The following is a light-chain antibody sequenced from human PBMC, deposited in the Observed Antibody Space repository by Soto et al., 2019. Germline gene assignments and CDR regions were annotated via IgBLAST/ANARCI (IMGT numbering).Light chain of an antibody. Sequence: EIVLTQSPGTLSLSPGEGATLSCRSSQYIATSYLAWYQQRRGQAPRLLIYDASNRATGIPVRFSGSGSGAEFTLTISSLQSEDFAVYYCQQYNNWPLTFGGGTKVDNK. V-gene: IGKV3D-15*01. CDR3: QQYNNWPLT. CDR2: DAS. J-gene: IGKJ4*01. CDR1: QYIATSY.